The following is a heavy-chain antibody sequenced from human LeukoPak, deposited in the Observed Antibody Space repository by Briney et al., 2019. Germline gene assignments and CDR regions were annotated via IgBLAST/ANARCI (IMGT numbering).Heavy chain of an antibody. D-gene: IGHD2-2*01. CDR1: GGTFSSYA. CDR3: ARDGRSDIVVVPAAPKSDWFDP. Sequence: SVTVSFTASGGTFSSYAISWVRQAPGQGLEWMGGIIPIFGTANYAQKFQGRVTITADESTSTAYMELSSLRSEDTAVYYCARDGRSDIVVVPAAPKSDWFDPWGQGTLVTVSS. V-gene: IGHV1-69*13. CDR2: IIPIFGTA. J-gene: IGHJ5*02.